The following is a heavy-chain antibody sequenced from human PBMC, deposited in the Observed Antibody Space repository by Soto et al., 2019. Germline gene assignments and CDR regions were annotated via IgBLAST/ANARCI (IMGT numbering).Heavy chain of an antibody. CDR3: ARMSIGSYSIAL. Sequence: EVQLVESGGSLVQPGGSLRLSCTASGFALSAYWMTWVRQTPGKRLEWVAYIRQDGGEKYYVDSVRGRFTIARDNAKNSPLLQTSSVRPDDTAVYYCARMSIGSYSIALWGQGAQVTVSS. CDR1: GFALSAYW. D-gene: IGHD3-10*01. V-gene: IGHV3-7*05. CDR2: IRQDGGEK. J-gene: IGHJ4*02.